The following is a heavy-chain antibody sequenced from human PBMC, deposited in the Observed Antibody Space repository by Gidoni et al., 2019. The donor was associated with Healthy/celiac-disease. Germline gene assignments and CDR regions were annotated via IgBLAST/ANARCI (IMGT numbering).Heavy chain of an antibody. CDR1: GGSISSYY. CDR3: ARSILEWLWPNAFDI. CDR2: IYYSGST. J-gene: IGHJ3*02. Sequence: QVQLQESGPGLVKPSETLSLTCAVAGGSISSYYWSWIRQPPGKGLEWIGYIYYSGSTNYNPSLKSRVTISVDTSKNQFSLKLSSVTAADTAVYYCARSILEWLWPNAFDIWGQGTMVTVSS. V-gene: IGHV4-59*01. D-gene: IGHD3-3*01.